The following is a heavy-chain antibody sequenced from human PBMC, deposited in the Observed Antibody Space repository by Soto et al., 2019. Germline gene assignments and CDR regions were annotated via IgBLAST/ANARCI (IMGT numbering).Heavy chain of an antibody. D-gene: IGHD6-6*01. J-gene: IGHJ6*03. Sequence: EVQLVESGGGLVQPEGSLRLSCAASGFTFSDHYMDWVRQAPGKGLEWVGRIKNKANSYTTEYAAPVKGRFIISRDDSKNSVFLQMNRLKTDDTAVYYCVRDSGEQLVRRGFYYYYMDVWGKGTTVTVSS. CDR2: IKNKANSYTT. V-gene: IGHV3-72*01. CDR3: VRDSGEQLVRRGFYYYYMDV. CDR1: GFTFSDHY.